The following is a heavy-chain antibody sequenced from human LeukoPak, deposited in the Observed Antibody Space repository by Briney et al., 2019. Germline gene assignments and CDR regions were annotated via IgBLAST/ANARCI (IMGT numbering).Heavy chain of an antibody. CDR1: GYSFSSYG. D-gene: IGHD6-13*01. Sequence: ASVKVSCKTSGYSFSSYGLIWVGQAPGQGPEWMGWISTYNTNRKYAQRFQDRLTLTTDTSTATAYMEMRGLRYNDTAVYYCAREPQQMVRTDNWFYPGGQGTLVTVSS. CDR3: AREPQQMVRTDNWFYP. J-gene: IGHJ5*02. CDR2: ISTYNTNR. V-gene: IGHV1-18*01.